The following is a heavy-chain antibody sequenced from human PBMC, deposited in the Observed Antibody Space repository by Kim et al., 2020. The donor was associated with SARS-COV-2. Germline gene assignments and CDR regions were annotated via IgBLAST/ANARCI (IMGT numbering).Heavy chain of an antibody. D-gene: IGHD3-16*01. CDR1: GFTFSSYP. V-gene: IGHV3-23*01. Sequence: GGSLRLSCAASGFTFSSYPMNWVRQAPGKGLEWVSVISSSGSITYYASAVKRRIIARGNATKKLLLQQMSRRAADTAAYYYGGGRGGAACDYWDY. CDR3: GGGRGGAACDYWDY. CDR2: ISSSGSIT. J-gene: IGHJ4*01.